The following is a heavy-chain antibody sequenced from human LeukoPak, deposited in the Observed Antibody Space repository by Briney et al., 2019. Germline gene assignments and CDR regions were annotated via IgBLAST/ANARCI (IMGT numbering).Heavy chain of an antibody. CDR1: GFTFSSYG. D-gene: IGHD3-16*01. V-gene: IGHV3-33*01. CDR3: AGGTRGTSLFIDY. CDR2: IWYDGSNK. Sequence: GRSLRLSCAASGFTFSSYGMHWVRQAPGKGLEWVAVIWYDGSNKYYADSVKGRFTISRDNSKNTLYLQMNSLRAEDTAVYYCAGGTRGTSLFIDYWGQGTLVTVSS. J-gene: IGHJ4*02.